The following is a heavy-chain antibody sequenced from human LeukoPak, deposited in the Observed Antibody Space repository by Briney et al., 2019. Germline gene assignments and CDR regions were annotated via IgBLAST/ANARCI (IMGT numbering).Heavy chain of an antibody. D-gene: IGHD1-26*01. V-gene: IGHV1-8*02. J-gene: IGHJ4*02. CDR1: GGTFSSYA. CDR3: ARVFGGSY. Sequence: ASVKVSCKASGGTFSSYAISWVRQAPGQGLEWMGWMNPNSGNTGYAQKFQGRVTMTRNTSISTAYMELSSLRSEDTAVYYCARVFGGSYWGQGTLVTVSS. CDR2: MNPNSGNT.